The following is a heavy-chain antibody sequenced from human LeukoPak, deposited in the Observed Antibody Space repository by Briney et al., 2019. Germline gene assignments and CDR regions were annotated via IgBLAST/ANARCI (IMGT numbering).Heavy chain of an antibody. J-gene: IGHJ4*02. CDR2: VSSSSSYI. V-gene: IGHV3-21*01. D-gene: IGHD4-23*01. CDR3: ARDLLGWKLHYFDY. CDR1: GFTFSSCN. Sequence: GGSLRLSCAASGFTFSSCNMNWVRQAPGKGLEWVSSVSSSSSYIYYADSVKGRFTISRDNAKNSLYLQMNSLRAEDTAVYYCARDLLGWKLHYFDYWGQGTLVTVSS.